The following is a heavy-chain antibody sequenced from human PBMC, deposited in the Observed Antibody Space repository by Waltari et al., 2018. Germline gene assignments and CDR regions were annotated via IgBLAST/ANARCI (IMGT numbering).Heavy chain of an antibody. D-gene: IGHD6-19*01. Sequence: QVQLVQSGAEVKKPGASVKVSCKASGYTFTGYYMHWVRQAPGQGLEWMGRINPNSGGTNYAQKFQGRVTMTRDTSISTAYMELSRLRSDDTAVYYCARDRSSGWYGGEYFQHWGQGTLVTVSS. V-gene: IGHV1-2*06. CDR2: INPNSGGT. J-gene: IGHJ1*01. CDR3: ARDRSSGWYGGEYFQH. CDR1: GYTFTGYY.